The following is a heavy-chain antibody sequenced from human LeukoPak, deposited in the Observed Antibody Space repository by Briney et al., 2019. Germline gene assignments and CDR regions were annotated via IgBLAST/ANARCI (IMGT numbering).Heavy chain of an antibody. V-gene: IGHV4-61*02. CDR2: IYTSGST. Sequence: SQTLSLTCTVSGGSISSASYYWSWIRQPAGKGLEWIGRIYTSGSTNYNPSLKSRVTISVDTSKNQFSLKLSSVTAADTAVYYCASEHFRCNWFDPWGQGTLVTVSS. CDR1: GGSISSASYY. D-gene: IGHD3-3*02. J-gene: IGHJ5*02. CDR3: ASEHFRCNWFDP.